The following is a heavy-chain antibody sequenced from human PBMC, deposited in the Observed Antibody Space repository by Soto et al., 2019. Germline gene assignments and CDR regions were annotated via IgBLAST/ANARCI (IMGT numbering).Heavy chain of an antibody. V-gene: IGHV3-48*02. Sequence: VQLVESGGGLVQPGGSLGLSCAASGFTFSNYNMNWVRQAPGKGLEWLSYISISSTKYYADSVKGRFTISRDNAKNSLYLQMNSLRDEDTAVNYCARVGFGSTGWGGDFDYWGQGTLVTVSS. CDR3: ARVGFGSTGWGGDFDY. CDR1: GFTFSNYN. CDR2: ISISSTK. D-gene: IGHD6-19*01. J-gene: IGHJ4*02.